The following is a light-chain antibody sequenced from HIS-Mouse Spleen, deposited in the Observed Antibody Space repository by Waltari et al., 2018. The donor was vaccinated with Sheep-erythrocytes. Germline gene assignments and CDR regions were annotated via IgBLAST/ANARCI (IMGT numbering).Light chain of an antibody. Sequence: QSVLTQPPSASGTPGQRVTISCSGSSSNTGSNTVNWYQQLPGTAPKLLIYSTNQRPSGVPDRFSGSKSGTSASLAISGLQSEDEADYYCAAWDDSLNGGVFGGGTKLTVL. V-gene: IGLV1-44*01. J-gene: IGLJ3*02. CDR2: STN. CDR3: AAWDDSLNGGV. CDR1: SSNTGSNT.